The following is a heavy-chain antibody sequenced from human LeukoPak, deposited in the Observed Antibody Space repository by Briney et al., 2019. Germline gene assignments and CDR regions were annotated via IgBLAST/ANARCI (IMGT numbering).Heavy chain of an antibody. CDR3: ARGEVGATAHFDY. V-gene: IGHV1-2*06. CDR2: INPNSGGT. D-gene: IGHD1-26*01. CDR1: GYTFTGYY. J-gene: IGHJ4*02. Sequence: ASVKVSCKASGYTFTGYYMHWVRQAPGQGLEWMGRINPNSGGTNSALKFYGRVTMTRDTSISTAYMELSRLTSDDTAVYYCARGEVGATAHFDYWGQGTLVTVSS.